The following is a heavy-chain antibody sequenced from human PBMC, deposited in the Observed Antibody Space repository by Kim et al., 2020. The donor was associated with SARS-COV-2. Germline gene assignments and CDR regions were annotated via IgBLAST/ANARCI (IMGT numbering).Heavy chain of an antibody. J-gene: IGHJ6*02. CDR2: IYPGDSDT. CDR3: ARHRGDYASYYYYYGMDV. Sequence: GESLKISCKGSGYSFTSYWIGWVRQMPGKGLEWMGIIYPGDSDTRYSPSFQGQVTISADKSISTAYLQWSSLKASDTAMYYCARHRGDYASYYYYYGMDVWGQGTTVTVSS. D-gene: IGHD4-17*01. V-gene: IGHV5-51*01. CDR1: GYSFTSYW.